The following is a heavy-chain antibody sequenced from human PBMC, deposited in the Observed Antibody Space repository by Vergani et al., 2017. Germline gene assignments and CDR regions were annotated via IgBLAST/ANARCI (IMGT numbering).Heavy chain of an antibody. CDR2: IYHSGST. D-gene: IGHD6-13*01. CDR1: GGSISSSNW. J-gene: IGHJ4*02. CDR3: ASGLGEQLVRWGNSDYFDY. V-gene: IGHV4-4*02. Sequence: QVQLQESGPGLVKPSGTLSLTCAVSGGSISSSNWWSWVRQPPGKGLEWIGEIYHSGSTNYNPSRKSRVTISVDKSKNQFSLKLSSVTAADTAVYYCASGLGEQLVRWGNSDYFDYWGQGTLVTVSS.